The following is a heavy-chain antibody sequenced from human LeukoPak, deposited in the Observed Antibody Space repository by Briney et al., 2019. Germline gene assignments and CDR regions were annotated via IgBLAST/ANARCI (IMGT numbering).Heavy chain of an antibody. D-gene: IGHD3-22*01. CDR1: GGTFSSYA. J-gene: IGHJ4*02. V-gene: IGHV1-69*13. Sequence: GASVKVSCKASGGTFSSYAISWVRQAPGQGLEWMGGIIPIFGTANYAQNFQGRVTITADESTSTAYMELSSLRSEDTAVYYCARGFSSYYYDSSSYYPLSGYWGQGTLVTVSS. CDR3: ARGFSSYYYDSSSYYPLSGY. CDR2: IIPIFGTA.